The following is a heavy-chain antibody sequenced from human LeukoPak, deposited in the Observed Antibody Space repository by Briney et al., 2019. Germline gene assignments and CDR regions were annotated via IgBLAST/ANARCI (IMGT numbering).Heavy chain of an antibody. V-gene: IGHV3-74*01. Sequence: GGSLRLSCAASGFTFSSYWMHWVRHGPGQGLVWVSRISTDWSSTDYADSVKGRFTSSRETVKTTMYLQMNSLRAEDTAVYYCARTRTSPIAGGFDTWGQGSLVTVSS. CDR3: ARTRTSPIAGGFDT. J-gene: IGHJ5*02. CDR1: GFTFSSYW. D-gene: IGHD3-16*01. CDR2: ISTDWSST.